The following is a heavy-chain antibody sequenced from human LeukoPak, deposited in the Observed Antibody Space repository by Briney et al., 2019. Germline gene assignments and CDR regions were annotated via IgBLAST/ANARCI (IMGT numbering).Heavy chain of an antibody. Sequence: SETLSLTCAVYGGSFSGYYWSWIRQPPGKGLEWIGEINHSGSTSYNPSLKSRVTISVDTSKNQFSLKLSSVTAADTAVYYCARGRGRNYYYYMDVWGKGTTVTVSS. CDR3: ARGRGRNYYYYMDV. D-gene: IGHD3-10*01. V-gene: IGHV4-34*01. CDR1: GGSFSGYY. J-gene: IGHJ6*03. CDR2: INHSGST.